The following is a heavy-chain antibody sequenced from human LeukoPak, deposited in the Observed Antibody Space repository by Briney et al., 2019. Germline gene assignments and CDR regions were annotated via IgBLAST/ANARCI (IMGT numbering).Heavy chain of an antibody. CDR1: GFIFSSYA. V-gene: IGHV3-23*01. J-gene: IGHJ6*03. D-gene: IGHD2-15*01. CDR2: MSGSGGNT. CDR3: AKGAVESLDYYFYMEV. Sequence: PGGSLRLSCGASGFIFSSYAMNWVRQAPGKGLEWVSSMSGSGGNTYNADSLKGRFTISRDNSKNTLYLEMNSLRVEDTAVYYCAKGAVESLDYYFYMEVWGKGTTVTVSS.